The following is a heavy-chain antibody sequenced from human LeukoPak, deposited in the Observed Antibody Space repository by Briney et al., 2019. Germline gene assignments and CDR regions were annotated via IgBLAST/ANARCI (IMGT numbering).Heavy chain of an antibody. D-gene: IGHD6-19*01. CDR2: INHSGST. CDR3: ARGLSSGWYMRELYYDY. Sequence: PSETLSLTCAVYGGSFSGYYWSWIRQPPGKGLEWIGEINHSGSTNYNPSLKSRVTISVDTSKNQFSLKLSSVTAADTAVYYCARGLSSGWYMRELYYDYWGQGTLVTVSS. CDR1: GGSFSGYY. V-gene: IGHV4-34*01. J-gene: IGHJ4*02.